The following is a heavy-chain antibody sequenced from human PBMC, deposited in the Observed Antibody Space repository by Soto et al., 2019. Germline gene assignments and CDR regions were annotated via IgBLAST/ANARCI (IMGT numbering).Heavy chain of an antibody. J-gene: IGHJ4*02. Sequence: QVQLQESGPGLVKPSQTLSLTCTVSGGSISSGDYYWSWIRQPPGKGLEWIGSIYYSGSTYYNPSLKXRXTXSXXTSKNQFSLKLNSVTAADTAVYYCASRHSGPYFDYWGQGTLVTVSS. CDR1: GGSISSGDYY. V-gene: IGHV4-30-4*01. D-gene: IGHD6-25*01. CDR2: IYYSGST. CDR3: ASRHSGPYFDY.